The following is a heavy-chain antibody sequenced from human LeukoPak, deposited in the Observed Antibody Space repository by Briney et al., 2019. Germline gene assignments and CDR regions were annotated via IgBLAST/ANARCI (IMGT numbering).Heavy chain of an antibody. CDR2: IYTSGNT. Sequence: PSETLSLTCTVSGGSISSYYWSWIRQPAGKGLEWTGRIYTSGNTNYNPSLKSRVTMSVDTSKNQFSLKLSSVTAADTAAYYCARAVSYSPFHYYYYYMDVWGKGTTVTVSS. CDR1: GGSISSYY. D-gene: IGHD1-26*01. V-gene: IGHV4-4*07. J-gene: IGHJ6*03. CDR3: ARAVSYSPFHYYYYYMDV.